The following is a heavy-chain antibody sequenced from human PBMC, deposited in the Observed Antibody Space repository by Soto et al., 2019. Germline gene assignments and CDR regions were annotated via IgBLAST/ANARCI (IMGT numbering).Heavy chain of an antibody. CDR3: TKDGRFDSDGSLYYYYYGMDV. D-gene: IGHD2-15*01. V-gene: IGHV3-30*18. CDR2: ISNDGSNK. Sequence: PGGSLRLSCAASGFTFNNYGMNWVRQAPGKGLEWVAIISNDGSNKYYIESVRGRFTISRDNSKNMLFLQMNGLRVEDTAVYFCTKDGRFDSDGSLYYYYYGMDVWGQGTTVTVSS. CDR1: GFTFNNYG. J-gene: IGHJ6*02.